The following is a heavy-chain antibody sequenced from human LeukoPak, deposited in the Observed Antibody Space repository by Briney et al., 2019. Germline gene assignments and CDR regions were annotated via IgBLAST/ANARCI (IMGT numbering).Heavy chain of an antibody. CDR2: ISYDGSNK. CDR1: GFTFSSYG. V-gene: IGHV3-30*18. J-gene: IGHJ6*02. CDR3: AKERDCSSTSCYVDYYYYGMDV. Sequence: GGSLRLSCAASGFTFSSYGMHWVRQAPGKGLEWVAVISYDGSNKYYADSVKGRFTISRDNSKNTLYLQMNSLRAEDTAVYYCAKERDCSSTSCYVDYYYYGMDVWGQGTTVTVPS. D-gene: IGHD2-2*01.